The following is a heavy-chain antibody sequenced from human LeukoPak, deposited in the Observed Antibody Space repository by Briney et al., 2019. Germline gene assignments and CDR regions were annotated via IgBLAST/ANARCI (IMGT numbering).Heavy chain of an antibody. CDR3: ATWAFYHNLDV. Sequence: PGGSLRLSCAASGFNIGPYAMYWVRHGPGRGLEWVSVIKADGSGTFYSDSVRGRFTTSRDNSKNSLYLRMSSLTSVDTALYYCATWAFYHNLDVWGQGTTVAVSS. V-gene: IGHV3-43*02. D-gene: IGHD1-1*01. CDR2: IKADGSGT. J-gene: IGHJ6*02. CDR1: GFNIGPYA.